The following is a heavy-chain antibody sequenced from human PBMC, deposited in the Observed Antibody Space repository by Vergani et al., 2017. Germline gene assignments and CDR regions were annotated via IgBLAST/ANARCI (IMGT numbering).Heavy chain of an antibody. D-gene: IGHD1-1*01. CDR3: ARHTTYTDS. CDR1: EYSFGNYW. Sequence: EVELVQSGPEMRKPGESLKISCKGSEYSFGNYWIGWVRQMPGKGLEWMGIIYPADSDTRYSTTFQGQVPISADKSISTAFLQWDSLKASDTALYYCARHTTYTDSGGQGTLVTVSS. V-gene: IGHV5-51*01. CDR2: IYPADSDT. J-gene: IGHJ4*02.